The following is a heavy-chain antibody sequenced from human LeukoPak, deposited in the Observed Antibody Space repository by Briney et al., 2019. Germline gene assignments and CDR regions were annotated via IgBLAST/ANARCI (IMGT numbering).Heavy chain of an antibody. Sequence: GGSLRLSCAASGFIFSSYWMHWVRQAPGKGLVWVSRINSDGSSTSYADSVKGRFTISRDNAKNTLYLQMNSLRAEDTAVYYCARRVVVPAAPYYLDYWGQGTLVTVSS. D-gene: IGHD2-2*01. J-gene: IGHJ4*02. CDR2: INSDGSST. CDR3: ARRVVVPAAPYYLDY. V-gene: IGHV3-74*01. CDR1: GFIFSSYW.